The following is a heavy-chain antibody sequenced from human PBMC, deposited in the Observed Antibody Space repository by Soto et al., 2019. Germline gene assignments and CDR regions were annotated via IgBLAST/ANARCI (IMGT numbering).Heavy chain of an antibody. CDR3: AKLPSSGFYYFDY. Sequence: PGGSLSLSCVASGFTFSSYAMSWVRQAPGKGLEWVSAISGSGGSTYYADSVKGRFTISRDNSKNTLYLHMNGLRAEDTATYYCAKLPSSGFYYFDYWGQGTPVTVSS. CDR2: ISGSGGST. V-gene: IGHV3-23*01. J-gene: IGHJ4*02. CDR1: GFTFSSYA. D-gene: IGHD3-22*01.